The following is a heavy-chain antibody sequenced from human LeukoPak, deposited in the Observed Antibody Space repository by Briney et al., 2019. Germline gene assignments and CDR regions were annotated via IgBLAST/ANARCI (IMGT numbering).Heavy chain of an antibody. CDR2: INPTTGDT. CDR3: ARYGFSAVWQGGWHAFDI. Sequence: ASVKVSCKASGYTFTSYYMHWVRQAPGQGLEWMGIINPTTGDTTYAQKFQGRLTMTRDMSASTVYMELSSLTSEDTAVFYCARYGFSAVWQGGWHAFDIWGQGTVVTVSS. V-gene: IGHV1-46*01. J-gene: IGHJ3*02. CDR1: GYTFTSYY. D-gene: IGHD2-15*01.